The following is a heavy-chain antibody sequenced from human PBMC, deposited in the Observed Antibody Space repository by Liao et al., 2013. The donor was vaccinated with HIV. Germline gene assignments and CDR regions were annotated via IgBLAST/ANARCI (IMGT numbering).Heavy chain of an antibody. CDR1: GASITTSSYF. J-gene: IGHJ4*02. Sequence: QLQLQESGPGLVKPSETLSLTCTVSGASITTSSYFWGWIRQSPGKGLEWIGSIYYSGSTYYNPSLKSRLTISINTSKSQFSLELNSVTAADTAVYYCARHISGTYAFDFWGQGLLVTVSS. D-gene: IGHD1-7*01. V-gene: IGHV4-39*07. CDR2: IYYSGST. CDR3: ARHISGTYAFDF.